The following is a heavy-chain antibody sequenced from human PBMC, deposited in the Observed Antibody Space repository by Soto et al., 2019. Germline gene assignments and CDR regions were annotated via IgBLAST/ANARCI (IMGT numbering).Heavy chain of an antibody. D-gene: IGHD4-4*01. CDR1: GGTFSSYT. V-gene: IGHV1-69*08. Sequence: QVQLVQSGAEVKKPGSSVKVSCKASGGTFSSYTISWVRQAPGQGLEWMGRIIPILGIANYAQKFQGRVTITADKSTSTAYMELSSLRSEDTAVYYCARDGRDGYNNDWGQGALVTVSS. CDR3: ARDGRDGYNND. CDR2: IIPILGIA. J-gene: IGHJ4*02.